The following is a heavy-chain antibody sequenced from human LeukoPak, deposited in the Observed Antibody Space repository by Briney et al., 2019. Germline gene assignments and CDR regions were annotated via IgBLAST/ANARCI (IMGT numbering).Heavy chain of an antibody. CDR1: GFTFRSYA. CDR2: ICGGGYST. D-gene: IGHD3-9*01. J-gene: IGHJ4*02. Sequence: GGSLRLSCAASGFTFRSYAMSWVRQAPGKGLEWVSGICGGGYSTYYADSVKGRFTTSRDNSKSTLYLQMNSLRAEDTAVYYCAKVAYYDLLTGSNFDNWGQGTLVTVSA. V-gene: IGHV3-23*01. CDR3: AKVAYYDLLTGSNFDN.